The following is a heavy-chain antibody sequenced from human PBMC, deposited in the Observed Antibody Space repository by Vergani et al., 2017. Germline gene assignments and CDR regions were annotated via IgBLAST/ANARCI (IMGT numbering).Heavy chain of an antibody. V-gene: IGHV4-39*01. D-gene: IGHD1-26*01. CDR3: AKGSGSYYDYYYYGMDV. CDR2: IYYSGST. Sequence: QVQLQESGPGLVKPSQTLSLTCTVSGGSISSGSYYWGWIRQPPGKGLEWIGSIYYSGSTYYNPSLKSRVTISVDTSKNQFSLKLSSVTAADTAVYYCAKGSGSYYDYYYYGMDVWGQGTTVTVSS. CDR1: GGSISSGSYY. J-gene: IGHJ6*02.